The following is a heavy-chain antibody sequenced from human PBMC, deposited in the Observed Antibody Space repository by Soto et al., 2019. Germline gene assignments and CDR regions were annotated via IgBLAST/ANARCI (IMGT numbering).Heavy chain of an antibody. D-gene: IGHD3-10*01. Sequence: QVQLQQWGAGLLKPSETLSLTCAVYGGSFSGYSWSWIRQPPGKGLGWSGESNDSGSTSNSRSHTCRVTILLVPPKNMYSLKLSSVNDEDTAVYYCARGLLLWFGALSPRGGYSYYMDVWGKGTTVTVSS. CDR3: ARGLLLWFGALSPRGGYSYYMDV. J-gene: IGHJ6*03. V-gene: IGHV4-34*01. CDR2: SNDSGST. CDR1: GGSFSGYS.